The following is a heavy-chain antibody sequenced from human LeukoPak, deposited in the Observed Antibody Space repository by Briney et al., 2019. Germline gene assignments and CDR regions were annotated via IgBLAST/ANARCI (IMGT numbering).Heavy chain of an antibody. CDR2: ISGSGGST. D-gene: IGHD4-17*01. J-gene: IGHJ3*01. CDR1: GSTFSSYA. Sequence: GGSLRLSCAASGSTFSSYAMSWVRQAPGKGLEWVSAISGSGGSTYYADSVKGRFTISRDNSKNSLYLQMNSLRAEDTAIYYCAKHLPTTVTADEAFDVWGQGTMVTVSS. CDR3: AKHLPTTVTADEAFDV. V-gene: IGHV3-23*01.